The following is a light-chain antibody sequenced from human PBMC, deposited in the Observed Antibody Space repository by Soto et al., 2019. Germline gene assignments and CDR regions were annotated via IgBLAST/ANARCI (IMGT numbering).Light chain of an antibody. J-gene: IGLJ1*01. CDR1: SSDVGGYNY. Sequence: SAVRQPGYVSRSPGQSITFTCTGTSSDVGGYNYVSWYQQHPGKAPKLMIYDVSNRPSGVSNRFSGSKSGNTASLTISGLQAEDEADYYCSSHTSSSAYVFGTGTKVTV. CDR2: DVS. CDR3: SSHTSSSAYV. V-gene: IGLV2-14*01.